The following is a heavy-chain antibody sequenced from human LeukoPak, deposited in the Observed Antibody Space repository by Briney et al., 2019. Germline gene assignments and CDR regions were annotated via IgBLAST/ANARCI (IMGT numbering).Heavy chain of an antibody. CDR3: AKDLATVVTPGYFDY. CDR1: GFTFSSYG. V-gene: IGHV3-30*18. J-gene: IGHJ4*02. Sequence: HTGGSLRLSYAASGFTFSSYGMHWVRQAPDKGLEWVAVISYDGSKKYYADSVKGRFTTSRDNSKNTLYLQMNSLRAEDTAVYYCAKDLATVVTPGYFDYWGQGTLVTVSS. D-gene: IGHD4-23*01. CDR2: ISYDGSKK.